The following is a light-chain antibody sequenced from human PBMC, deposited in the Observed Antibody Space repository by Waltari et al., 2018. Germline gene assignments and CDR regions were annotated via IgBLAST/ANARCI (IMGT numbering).Light chain of an antibody. V-gene: IGKV1-39*01. CDR1: QSISTY. CDR2: AAS. Sequence: DIQMTQSPSSLSASVGDRVAITCRASQSISTYLNWYQQKPGKAPKVLIYAASTLQTGVPSRFSGSGSGTDFTLSITSLQPEDFATYFCQETYTTSSFGQGTSSFGQGTKVEVQ. J-gene: IGKJ1*01. CDR3: QETYTTSSFGQGTSS.